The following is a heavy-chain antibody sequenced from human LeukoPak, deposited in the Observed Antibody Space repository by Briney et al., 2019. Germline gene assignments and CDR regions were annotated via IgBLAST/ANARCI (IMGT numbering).Heavy chain of an antibody. CDR3: ARPYSSLARSAFDI. J-gene: IGHJ3*02. CDR1: GGSISSSSYY. Sequence: TSETLSLTCTVSGGSISSSSYYWGWIRQPPGKGLEWIGRIYYSGSLYYNPYLKIRVTISVDTSKIQFSLKLSSVTAADTAVYYCARPYSSLARSAFDIWGKGTMVTVSS. D-gene: IGHD2-15*01. CDR2: IYYSGSL. V-gene: IGHV4-39*01.